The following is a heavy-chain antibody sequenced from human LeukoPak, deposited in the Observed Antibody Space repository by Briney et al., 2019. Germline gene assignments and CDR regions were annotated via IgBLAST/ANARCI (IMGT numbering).Heavy chain of an antibody. CDR3: ARSSEGRYYYDSSGFSYYYYYMDV. CDR2: IFYSGST. Sequence: SETLSLTCTVSGGSISTSNYYWGWIRQPPGKGVEWIGNIFYSGSTYYSPSLKSRVTISLDTSRNQFSLKLSSVTAADTAVYYCARSSEGRYYYDSSGFSYYYYYMDVWGKGTTVTISS. D-gene: IGHD3-22*01. V-gene: IGHV4-39*07. J-gene: IGHJ6*03. CDR1: GGSISTSNYY.